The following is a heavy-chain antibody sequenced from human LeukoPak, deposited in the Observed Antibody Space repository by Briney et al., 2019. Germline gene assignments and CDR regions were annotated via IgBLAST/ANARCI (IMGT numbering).Heavy chain of an antibody. V-gene: IGHV4-34*01. D-gene: IGHD3-22*01. J-gene: IGHJ4*02. CDR3: ARGYYYDSSGRFDY. CDR2: INHSGST. Sequence: SETLSLTCTVSGGSISSYYWSWIRQPPGKGLEWIGEINHSGSTNYNPSLKSRVTISVDTSKNQFSLKLSSVTAADTAVYYCARGYYYDSSGRFDYWGQGTLVTVSS. CDR1: GGSISSYY.